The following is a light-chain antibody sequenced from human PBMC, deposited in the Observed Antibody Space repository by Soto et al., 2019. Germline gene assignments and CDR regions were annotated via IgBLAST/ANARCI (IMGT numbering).Light chain of an antibody. CDR1: QSVLYSADNKNY. J-gene: IGKJ1*01. CDR3: QQYFSTPWT. V-gene: IGKV4-1*01. Sequence: DIVMTQSPDSLAVSLGERATINCKSSQSVLYSADNKNYLAWYQQKPGQPPKLLIYWASTRESGVPDRFSGRGSGKDFTLTISSLRAEDVAVYYCQQYFSTPWTFGQGTNVEIK. CDR2: WAS.